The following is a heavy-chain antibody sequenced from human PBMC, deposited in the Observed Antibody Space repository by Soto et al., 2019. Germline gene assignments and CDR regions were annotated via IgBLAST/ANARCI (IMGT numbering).Heavy chain of an antibody. J-gene: IGHJ6*02. CDR2: VFYDGTN. D-gene: IGHD2-15*01. Sequence: SETRSLTCSVSGASIDDRVNHWSWLRQSPGRGLDWIGSVFYDGTNYYNPSLKSRVSVSVDKSKNQFSLKLASVTAADTAVYYCARDKGISVVGFFRKDPYFGLDVWGPGTTVT. V-gene: IGHV4-39*02. CDR3: ARDKGISVVGFFRKDPYFGLDV. CDR1: GASIDDRVNH.